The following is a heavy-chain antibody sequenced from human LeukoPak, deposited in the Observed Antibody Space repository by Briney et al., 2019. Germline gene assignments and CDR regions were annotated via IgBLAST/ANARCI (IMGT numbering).Heavy chain of an antibody. D-gene: IGHD3-3*01. J-gene: IGHJ4*02. CDR3: ARGYDFWSGYLDY. CDR1: GGSISSGSYY. CDR2: IYTSGST. V-gene: IGHV4-61*02. Sequence: SQTLSLTCTVSGGSISSGSYYWSWIRQPAGKGLEWIGRIYTSGSTNYDPSLKSRVTISVDTSKNQFSLKLSSVTAADTAVYYCARGYDFWSGYLDYWGQGTLVTVSS.